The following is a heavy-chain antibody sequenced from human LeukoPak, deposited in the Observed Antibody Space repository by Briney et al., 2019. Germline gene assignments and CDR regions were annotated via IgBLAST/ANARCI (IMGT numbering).Heavy chain of an antibody. D-gene: IGHD3-10*01. CDR2: ISYDGSNK. CDR3: AREHITMVRGVITPPDY. J-gene: IGHJ4*02. V-gene: IGHV3-30-3*01. CDR1: GFTFSSYA. Sequence: GGSLRLSCAASGFTFSSYAMHWVRQAPGKGLEWVAVISYDGSNKYYADSVKGRFTISRDNSKNTLYLQMNSLRAEDTAVYYCAREHITMVRGVITPPDYWGQGTLATVSS.